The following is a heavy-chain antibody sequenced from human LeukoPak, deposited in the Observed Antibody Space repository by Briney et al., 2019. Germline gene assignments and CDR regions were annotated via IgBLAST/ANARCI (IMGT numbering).Heavy chain of an antibody. CDR1: GFTFSSYV. CDR2: ISYDGSNE. V-gene: IGHV3-30*04. J-gene: IGHJ4*02. Sequence: GSLRLSCAASGFTFSSYVMHWVRQAPGKGLEWVAIISYDGSNEYYADSVKGRFTISRDNSKNTLYLQMNSLRAADTAVYYCARGLTGGDPVWGQGTLVTVSS. D-gene: IGHD7-27*01. CDR3: ARGLTGGDPV.